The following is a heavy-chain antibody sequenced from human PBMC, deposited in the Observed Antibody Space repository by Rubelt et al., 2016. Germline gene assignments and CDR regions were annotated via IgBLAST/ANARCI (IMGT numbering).Heavy chain of an antibody. V-gene: IGHV4-59*01. CDR1: GGSISAYY. CDR3: ARRTTSSFLFDS. J-gene: IGHJ4*02. Sequence: QVQLQESGPGLVKPSETLSLTCTVSGGSISAYYCSWIRQPPGKGLEWIGYIYYRGSTSYNPSLKSRVTISVDTSKNQFSLKLSSVTAADTAVYYCARRTTSSFLFDSWGQGTLVTVSS. CDR2: IYYRGST. D-gene: IGHD2-2*01.